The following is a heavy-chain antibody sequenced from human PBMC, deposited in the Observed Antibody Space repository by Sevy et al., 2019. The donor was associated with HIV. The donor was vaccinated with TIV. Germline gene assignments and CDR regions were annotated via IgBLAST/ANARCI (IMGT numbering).Heavy chain of an antibody. CDR3: ARVRAARFLEWLPPTFDP. CDR2: INHSGST. V-gene: IGHV4-34*01. J-gene: IGHJ5*02. CDR1: GGSFSGYY. Sequence: SETLSLTCAVYGGSFSGYYWSWIRQPPGKGLEWIGEINHSGSTNYNPSLKSRVTIPVDTSKNQFSLKLSSVTAADTAVYYCARVRAARFLEWLPPTFDPWGQGTLVTVSS. D-gene: IGHD3-3*01.